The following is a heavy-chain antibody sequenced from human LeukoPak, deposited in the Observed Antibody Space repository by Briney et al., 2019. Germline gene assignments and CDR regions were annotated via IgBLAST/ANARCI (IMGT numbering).Heavy chain of an antibody. J-gene: IGHJ5*02. V-gene: IGHV1-8*01. CDR1: GYTFTNYD. CDR3: ARGPSLHTNWVGGRWFDP. D-gene: IGHD1-1*01. CDR2: MNPKSGNT. Sequence: GASVKVSCKASGYTFTNYDINWVRQATGQWLEWMGCMNPKSGNTGCAQKLQGRVTMTRNNSISTAYMELTSLRSEDTAMYFCARGPSLHTNWVGGRWFDPWGQGTRVTVSS.